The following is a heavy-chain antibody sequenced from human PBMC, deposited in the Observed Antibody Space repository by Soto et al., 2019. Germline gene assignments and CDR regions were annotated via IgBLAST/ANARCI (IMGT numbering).Heavy chain of an antibody. CDR1: GGSISSSSYY. V-gene: IGHV4-39*01. CDR2: IYYSGST. D-gene: IGHD6-13*01. CDR3: ARQDSSSWYYYYYGMDV. Sequence: LSETLSLTCTVSGGSISSSSYYWGWIRQPPGKGLEWIGSIYYSGSTYYNPSLKSRVTISVDTSKNQFSLKLSSVTAADTAVYYCARQDSSSWYYYYYGMDVWGQGTTVTVSS. J-gene: IGHJ6*02.